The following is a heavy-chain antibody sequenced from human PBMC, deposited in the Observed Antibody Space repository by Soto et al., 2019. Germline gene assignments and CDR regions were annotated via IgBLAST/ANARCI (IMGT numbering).Heavy chain of an antibody. V-gene: IGHV3-23*01. D-gene: IGHD2-2*01. J-gene: IGHJ6*03. Sequence: EVQLLESGGGLVQPGGSLRLSCVVSGFTFGSYAMSWVRQAPEKGPEWVAILGGNGFTTYYADSVKGRFTISGDKSKSTLFLQMNSLRSDETGVYYCAKVLRPSVNFFYYMDVWGRGTSVTVSS. CDR1: GFTFGSYA. CDR2: LGGNGFTT. CDR3: AKVLRPSVNFFYYMDV.